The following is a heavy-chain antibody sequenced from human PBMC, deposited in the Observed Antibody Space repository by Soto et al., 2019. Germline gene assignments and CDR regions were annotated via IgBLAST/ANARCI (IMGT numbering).Heavy chain of an antibody. CDR3: ARATPAYYDFWSGYFREYGMDV. Sequence: ASVQVSCKSSGCTFTGYYMHWLRQAPGQGLEWMGWINPNSGGTNYAQKFQGWVTMTRDTSISTAYRELSRLRSDDTAVYYCARATPAYYDFWSGYFREYGMDVWGQGTTVTVSS. CDR2: INPNSGGT. D-gene: IGHD3-3*01. CDR1: GCTFTGYY. V-gene: IGHV1-2*04. J-gene: IGHJ6*02.